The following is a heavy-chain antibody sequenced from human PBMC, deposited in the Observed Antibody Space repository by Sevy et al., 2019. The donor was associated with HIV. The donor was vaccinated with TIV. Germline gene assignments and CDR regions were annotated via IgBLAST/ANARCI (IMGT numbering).Heavy chain of an antibody. D-gene: IGHD2-2*01. J-gene: IGHJ6*02. CDR3: ARDGVPAATQGYYYYGMDV. CDR2: IGTAGDT. CDR1: GFTFSSYD. Sequence: GGSLRLSCAASGFTFSSYDMHWVRQATGKGLEWVSAIGTAGDTYYPGSVKGRFTISRENAKNSLYLQMNSLRAGDTAVYYCARDGVPAATQGYYYYGMDVWAQGTTVTVSS. V-gene: IGHV3-13*01.